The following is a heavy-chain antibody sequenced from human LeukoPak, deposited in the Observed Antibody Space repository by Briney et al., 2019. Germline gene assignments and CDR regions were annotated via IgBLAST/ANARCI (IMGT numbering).Heavy chain of an antibody. J-gene: IGHJ5*02. CDR3: ASDNFSNWGYYGNWFDP. Sequence: SVKVSCKASGGTFSSYAISWVRQAPGQGLEWMGRIIPIFGTANYAQKFQGRVTITTDESTSTAYMELSSLRSEDTAVYYCASDNFSNWGYYGNWFDPWGQGTLVTVSS. CDR2: IIPIFGTA. V-gene: IGHV1-69*05. D-gene: IGHD7-27*01. CDR1: GGTFSSYA.